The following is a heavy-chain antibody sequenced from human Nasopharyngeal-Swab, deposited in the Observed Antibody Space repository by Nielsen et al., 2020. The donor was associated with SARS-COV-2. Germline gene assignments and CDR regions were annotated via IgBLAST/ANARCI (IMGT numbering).Heavy chain of an antibody. CDR2: ISSSSYI. CDR1: GFTFSSYS. V-gene: IGHV3-21*01. D-gene: IGHD3-16*01. J-gene: IGHJ5*02. CDR3: ARGGVRSYWFDP. Sequence: LSLTCAASGFTFSSYSMNWVRQAPGKGLEWVSSISSSSYIYYADSVKGRFTISRDNAKNSLYLQMNSLRAEDTGVYYCARGGVRSYWFDPWGQGTLVTVSS.